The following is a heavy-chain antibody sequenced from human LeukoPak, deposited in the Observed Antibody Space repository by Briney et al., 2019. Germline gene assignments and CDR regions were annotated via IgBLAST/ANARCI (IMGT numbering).Heavy chain of an antibody. D-gene: IGHD3-22*01. J-gene: IGHJ6*02. CDR1: GGSISSGGYY. CDR3: ARDISSPGYDSSGYYGTHYYGMDV. Sequence: SQTLSLTCTVSGGSISSGGYYWSWIRQHPGKGLEWIGYIYYSGSTHYNPSLKSRVTISVDTSKNQFSLKLSSVTAADTAVYYCARDISSPGYDSSGYYGTHYYGMDVWGQGTTVTVSS. V-gene: IGHV4-31*03. CDR2: IYYSGST.